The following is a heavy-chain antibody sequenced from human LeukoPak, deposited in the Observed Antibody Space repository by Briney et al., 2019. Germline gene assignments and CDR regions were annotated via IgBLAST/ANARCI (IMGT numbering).Heavy chain of an antibody. V-gene: IGHV3-15*01. CDR1: GFTFSNAW. CDR3: ATGGNYYPH. J-gene: IGHJ4*02. CDR2: IKSKTDGGTT. Sequence: GGSLRLSCAASGFTFSNAWMTWVRQAPGKGLEWVGRIKSKTDGGTTDYAAPVKGRFTISRDDSKDTLFLQMNTLRTEDTAVYYCATGGNYYPHWGQGTLVTVSS. D-gene: IGHD1-26*01.